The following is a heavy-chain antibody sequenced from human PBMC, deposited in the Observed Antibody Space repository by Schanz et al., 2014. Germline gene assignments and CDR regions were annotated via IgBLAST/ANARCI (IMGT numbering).Heavy chain of an antibody. CDR1: GFTFRDYY. CDR3: ARDGDRFYHNYCMDV. V-gene: IGHV3-11*04. D-gene: IGHD4-17*01. J-gene: IGHJ6*03. CDR2: IDGKSTTV. Sequence: QVQLVESGGGLVKPGGSLRLSCAASGFTFRDYYMSWIRQAPGKGLEWLSYIDGKSTTVYYADSVKGRFTVSRDNARNSLYLHMNALGAEDTAVYYCARDGDRFYHNYCMDVWGKGTTVTVSS.